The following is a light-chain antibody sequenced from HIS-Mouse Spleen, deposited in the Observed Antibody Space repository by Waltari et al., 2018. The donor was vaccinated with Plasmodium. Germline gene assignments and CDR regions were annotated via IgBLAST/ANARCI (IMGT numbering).Light chain of an antibody. CDR1: SSDVGSYNL. CDR2: EGS. Sequence: QSALTQPASVSGSPGQSITISCTGTSSDVGSYNLVSWYQQHPGKAPKRMIYEGSKRPSGVSNRFSGSKSGNTASLTISGLQAEDEADYYCCSYAGSSTYAFGTGTKVTVL. CDR3: CSYAGSSTYA. V-gene: IGLV2-23*01. J-gene: IGLJ1*01.